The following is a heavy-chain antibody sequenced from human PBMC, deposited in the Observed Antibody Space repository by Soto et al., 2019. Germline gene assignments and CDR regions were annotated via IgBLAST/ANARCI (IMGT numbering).Heavy chain of an antibody. CDR2: IDPSDSYT. D-gene: IGHD6-19*01. V-gene: IGHV5-10-1*01. CDR1: GYSFTSYW. J-gene: IGHJ6*02. CDR3: ALSGQSSYYYYGMDV. Sequence: PGESLKISCKGSGYSFTSYWISWVRQMPGKGLEWMGRIDPSDSYTNYSPSFQGHVTISADKSISTAYLQWSSLKASDTAMYYYALSGQSSYYYYGMDVWGQGTTVTVSS.